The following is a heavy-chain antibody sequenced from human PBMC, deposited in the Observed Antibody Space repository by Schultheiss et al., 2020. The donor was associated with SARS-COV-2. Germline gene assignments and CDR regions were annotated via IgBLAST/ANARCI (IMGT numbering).Heavy chain of an antibody. Sequence: GGSLRLSCAASGFTFSSYAMHWVRQAPGKGLEYVSAISSNGGSTYYANSVKGRFTISRDNSKNTLYLQMGSLRAEDMAVYYCASSAGVYYYGMDVWGQGTTVTVSS. J-gene: IGHJ6*02. CDR1: GFTFSSYA. V-gene: IGHV3-64*01. CDR3: ASSAGVYYYGMDV. D-gene: IGHD3-10*01. CDR2: ISSNGGST.